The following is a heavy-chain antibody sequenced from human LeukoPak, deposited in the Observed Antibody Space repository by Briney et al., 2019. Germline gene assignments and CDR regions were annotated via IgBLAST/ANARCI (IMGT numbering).Heavy chain of an antibody. CDR1: GGSISSGGYY. CDR3: ARDPLGVADSSLDY. Sequence: SETLSLTCTVSGGSISSGGYYWSWIRQPPGKGLEWIGYIYHSGSTYYNPSLKSRVTISVDTSKNQFSLKLSSVTAADTAVYYCARDPLGVADSSLDYWGQGTLVTVSS. J-gene: IGHJ4*02. D-gene: IGHD3-22*01. V-gene: IGHV4-30-2*01. CDR2: IYHSGST.